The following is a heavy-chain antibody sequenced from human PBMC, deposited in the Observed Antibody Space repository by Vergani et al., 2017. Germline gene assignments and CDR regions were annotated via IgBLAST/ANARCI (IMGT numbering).Heavy chain of an antibody. Sequence: QVQLQQWGAGLLKPSETLSLTCAVYGGSFSGYYWSWIRQPPGKGLEWIGEINHSGSTNYNPSLKSRVTISLDRSKNQFSLKVNSVTAADTAVYYCARISTVTIGGADWYFDLWGRGTLVTVSS. CDR1: GGSFSGYY. D-gene: IGHD4-17*01. J-gene: IGHJ2*01. V-gene: IGHV4-34*01. CDR2: INHSGST. CDR3: ARISTVTIGGADWYFDL.